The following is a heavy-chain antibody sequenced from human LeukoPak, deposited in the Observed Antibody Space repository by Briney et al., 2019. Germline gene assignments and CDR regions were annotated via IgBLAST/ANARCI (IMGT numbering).Heavy chain of an antibody. CDR1: GYTFTELC. CDR3: ATVSW. Sequence: ASVKVSCKVSGYTFTELCIHGVRQAPGKGLEWMGGCDPEDGETLYAQKFQGRVTMTEDTSTDTAYMELSSLRSEDTAVYYCATVSWWGQGTLVTVSS. V-gene: IGHV1-24*01. J-gene: IGHJ4*02. CDR2: CDPEDGET.